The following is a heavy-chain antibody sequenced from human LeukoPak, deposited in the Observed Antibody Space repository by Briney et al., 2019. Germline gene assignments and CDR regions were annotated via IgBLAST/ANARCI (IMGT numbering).Heavy chain of an antibody. V-gene: IGHV3-30*02. J-gene: IGHJ4*02. CDR2: IRYDGSNK. D-gene: IGHD2-15*01. Sequence: GGSLRLSCAASGFTFSSYGMHWVRQAPGKGLEWVAFIRYDGSNKYYADSVKGRFTISRDNSKNTLYLQMNSLRAEDTAVYYCARDAPGYSAGLFDYWGQGTLVTVSS. CDR3: ARDAPGYSAGLFDY. CDR1: GFTFSSYG.